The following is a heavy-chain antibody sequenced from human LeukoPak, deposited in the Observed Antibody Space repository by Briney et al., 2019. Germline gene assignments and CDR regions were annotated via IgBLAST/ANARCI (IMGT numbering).Heavy chain of an antibody. D-gene: IGHD3-22*01. Sequence: PGVSLTLSCSGSGLSCSAFNMSWIRPGPGNGLVGGSYISSSVTTIYHADYVKGPFTIYKDNAKTSMYLQLNSLRAEDTAVYFCARWDSSGCLDYWGQGTLVTVSS. CDR2: ISSSVTTI. CDR1: GLSCSAFN. J-gene: IGHJ4*02. V-gene: IGHV3-11*01. CDR3: ARWDSSGCLDY.